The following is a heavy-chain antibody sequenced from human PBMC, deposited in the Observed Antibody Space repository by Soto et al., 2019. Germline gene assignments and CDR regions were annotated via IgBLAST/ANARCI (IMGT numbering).Heavy chain of an antibody. V-gene: IGHV3-74*01. CDR1: GFTFSNYW. CDR3: AIVITGESSFDY. CDR2: INPTGSGT. J-gene: IGHJ4*02. Sequence: EVQLVESGGGLVQHGGSLRLSCAASGFTFSNYWMHWVRQAPGKGLVWVSRINPTGSGTSYAHSVKGRFSISRDNADDTLSLQMNRLRCEDTAVYYSAIVITGESSFDYWGQGTLVTVSS. D-gene: IGHD7-27*01.